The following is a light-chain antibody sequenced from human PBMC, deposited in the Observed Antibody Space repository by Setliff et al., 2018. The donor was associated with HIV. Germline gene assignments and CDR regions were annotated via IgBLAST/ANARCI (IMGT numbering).Light chain of an antibody. CDR2: EVS. CDR1: SSDVGSYNH. J-gene: IGLJ1*01. Sequence: QSALTQPPSVSGSPGQSVTISCTGTSSDVGSYNHVSWYQQPPGTVPKLMIYEVSNRPSGVPDRFSGSKSGNTASLTISGLQADDEADYYCSSYTSSSTDVFGTGTKGTVL. CDR3: SSYTSSSTDV. V-gene: IGLV2-18*02.